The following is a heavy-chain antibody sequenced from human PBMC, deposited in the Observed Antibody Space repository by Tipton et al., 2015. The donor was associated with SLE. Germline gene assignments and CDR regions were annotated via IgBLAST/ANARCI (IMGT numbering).Heavy chain of an antibody. CDR2: ISGSGGST. Sequence: SLRLSCADSGLLFRTYWMSWVRQAPGKGLEWVSAISGSGGSTYYADSVKGRFTISRDNSKNTLYLQMNGLRAEDTAVYYCAKAGAGGVEVDFDYWGQGTLVTVSS. V-gene: IGHV3-23*01. D-gene: IGHD2-15*01. CDR3: AKAGAGGVEVDFDY. J-gene: IGHJ4*02. CDR1: GLLFRTYW.